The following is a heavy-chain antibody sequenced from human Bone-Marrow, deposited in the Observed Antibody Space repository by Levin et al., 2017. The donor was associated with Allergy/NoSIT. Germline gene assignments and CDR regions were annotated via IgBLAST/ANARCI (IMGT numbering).Heavy chain of an antibody. J-gene: IGHJ3*02. V-gene: IGHV3-33*01. CDR2: IWYDGSNK. CDR1: GFTFSSYG. CDR3: ARGCLGSGDSSGDLGEDACDI. D-gene: IGHD3-22*01. Sequence: GGSLRLSCAASGFTFSSYGMHWVRQAPGKGLEWVAVIWYDGSNKYYADSVKGRFTISRDNSKNTLYLQMNSLRAEGTAVYYCARGCLGSGDSSGDLGEDACDIWGQGTMVTVSS.